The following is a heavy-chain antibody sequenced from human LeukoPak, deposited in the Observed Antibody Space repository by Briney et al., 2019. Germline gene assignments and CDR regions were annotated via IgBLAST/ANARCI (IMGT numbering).Heavy chain of an antibody. CDR2: INPSGGST. V-gene: IGHV1-46*01. D-gene: IGHD3-10*01. CDR1: GYTFTSFY. J-gene: IGHJ4*02. CDR3: ARDPRYYSSGSYDY. Sequence: GASVKVSCKASGYTFTSFYLHWVRQAPGQGLEWMGMINPSGGSTTYAQKFQGRVTMTRDMSTSTVYMELSSLRSEDTAVYYCARDPRYYSSGSYDYWGQGTLVTVSS.